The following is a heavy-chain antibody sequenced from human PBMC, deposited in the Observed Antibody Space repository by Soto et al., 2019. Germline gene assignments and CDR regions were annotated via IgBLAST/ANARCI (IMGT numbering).Heavy chain of an antibody. D-gene: IGHD6-19*01. CDR1: GGSISSSSYY. CDR2: IYYSGST. CDR3: ARAGGLGAVAVDY. V-gene: IGHV4-39*07. Sequence: ASQTLSLTCTVSGGSISSSSYYWGWIRQPPGKGLEWIGSIYYSGSTYYNPSLKSRVTISVDTSKNQFSLKLSSVTAANTAVYYCARAGGLGAVAVDYWGQGTLDTAST. J-gene: IGHJ4*02.